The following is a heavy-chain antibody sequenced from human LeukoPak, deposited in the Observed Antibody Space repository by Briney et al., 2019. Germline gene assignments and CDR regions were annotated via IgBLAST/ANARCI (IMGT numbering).Heavy chain of an antibody. Sequence: KPSETLSLTCAVYGGSFSGYYWSWIRQPPGKGLEWIGEINHSGSTNYNPSLKSRVTISVDTSKNQFSLKLSSVTAADTAVYYCARFAPPPSASYYFDYWGQGTLVTVSS. CDR1: GGSFSGYY. CDR2: INHSGST. V-gene: IGHV4-34*01. D-gene: IGHD6-6*01. J-gene: IGHJ4*02. CDR3: ARFAPPPSASYYFDY.